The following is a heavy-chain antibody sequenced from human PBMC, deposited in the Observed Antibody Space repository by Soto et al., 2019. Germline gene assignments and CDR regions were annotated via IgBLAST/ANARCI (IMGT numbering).Heavy chain of an antibody. V-gene: IGHV3-15*07. J-gene: IGHJ3*01. CDR3: TTDGSFGGVVVAFHL. CDR1: GFSFRDAW. D-gene: IGHD3-10*01. CDR2: IKSRAAGGAI. Sequence: EVQMVESGGGLVKPGGSLRLSCAVSGFSFRDAWMNWVRQAPGKGLVWVGRIKSRAAGGAIDYAAPVKGRFTISRDDSEDTLYLQINSLKTEDTAMYYCTTDGSFGGVVVAFHLWGQGTMLSVSS.